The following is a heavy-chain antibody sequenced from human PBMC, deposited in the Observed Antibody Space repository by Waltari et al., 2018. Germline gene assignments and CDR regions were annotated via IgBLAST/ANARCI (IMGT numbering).Heavy chain of an antibody. CDR3: ARGHRLRFLESLLDY. V-gene: IGHV4-34*01. D-gene: IGHD3-3*01. J-gene: IGHJ4*02. CDR1: GGSFSGYY. CDR2: INHSGST. Sequence: QVQLXQWGAGLLKPSETLSLTCAVYGGSFSGYYWSWIRQPPGKGLEWIGEINHSGSTNYNPSLKSRVTISVDXSKNQFSLKLSSVTAADTXVYYCARGHRLRFLESLLDYWGQGTLVTVSS.